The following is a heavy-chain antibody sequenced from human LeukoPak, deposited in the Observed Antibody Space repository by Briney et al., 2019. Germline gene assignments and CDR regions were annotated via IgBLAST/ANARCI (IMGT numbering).Heavy chain of an antibody. Sequence: GGSLRLSCAASGFTFSSYWMSWVRQAPGKGLEWVASIKYDGSEKYYVDSVKGRFTISRDNAKNSLYLQMNSLRPEDTAVYYCVRSYRDLTGYYNHFDYWGQGNLVTVSS. CDR2: IKYDGSEK. V-gene: IGHV3-7*01. CDR1: GFTFSSYW. J-gene: IGHJ4*02. D-gene: IGHD3-9*01. CDR3: VRSYRDLTGYYNHFDY.